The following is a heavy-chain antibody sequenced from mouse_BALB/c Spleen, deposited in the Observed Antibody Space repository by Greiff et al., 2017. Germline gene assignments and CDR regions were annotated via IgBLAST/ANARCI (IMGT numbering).Heavy chain of an antibody. V-gene: IGHV14-4*02. Sequence: EVQLQQSGAELVRSGASVKLSCTASGFNIKDYYMHWVKQRPEQGLEWIGWIDPENGDTEYAPKFQGKATMTADTSSNTAYLQLSSLTSEDTAVYYCNAGGSSYWYFDVWGAGTTVTVSS. J-gene: IGHJ1*01. CDR2: IDPENGDT. D-gene: IGHD1-1*01. CDR3: NAGGSSYWYFDV. CDR1: GFNIKDYY.